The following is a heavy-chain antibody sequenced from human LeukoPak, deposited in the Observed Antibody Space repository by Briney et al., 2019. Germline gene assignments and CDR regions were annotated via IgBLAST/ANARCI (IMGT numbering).Heavy chain of an antibody. Sequence: PGGSLRLSCAASGFTFSSYSMNWVRQAPGKGLEWVSSISSSSSYIYYADSVKGRFTISRDNAKNSLYLQMNSLRAEDTAVYYCARDEDILTGYYTFIHYWGQGTLVTVSS. CDR2: ISSSSSYI. CDR1: GFTFSSYS. J-gene: IGHJ4*02. D-gene: IGHD3-9*01. V-gene: IGHV3-21*01. CDR3: ARDEDILTGYYTFIHY.